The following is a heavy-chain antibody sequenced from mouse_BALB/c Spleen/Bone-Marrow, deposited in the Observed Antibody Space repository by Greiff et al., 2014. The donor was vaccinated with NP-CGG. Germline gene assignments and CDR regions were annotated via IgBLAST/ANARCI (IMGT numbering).Heavy chain of an antibody. CDR3: ARHEGGGYFDY. J-gene: IGHJ2*01. CDR1: GYTFTEYI. V-gene: IGHV1-62-2*01. D-gene: IGHD1-1*02. CDR2: FYPGSGSI. Sequence: VQRVESGAGLVKPGASVKLSCKASGYTFTEYIIHWVKQRSGQGLEWIGWFYPGSGSIKYNEKFKDKATLTTDKSSSAVYMELSRLTSEDSAVYFCARHEGGGYFDYWGQGTTLTVSS.